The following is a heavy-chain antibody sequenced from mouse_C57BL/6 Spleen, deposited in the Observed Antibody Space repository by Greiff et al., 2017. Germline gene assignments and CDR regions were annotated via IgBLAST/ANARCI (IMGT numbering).Heavy chain of an antibody. J-gene: IGHJ2*01. CDR2: IDPSDSET. D-gene: IGHD2-1*01. CDR1: GYTFTSYW. V-gene: IGHV1-61*01. CDR3: ARGDCYGNPSPNY. Sequence: QVQLQQPGAELVRPGSSVKLSCKASGYTFTSYWMDWVKQRPGQGLEWIGNIDPSDSETHYNQKFKDKATLTVDKSSSTAYMQLSSLTSEDSAVYYCARGDCYGNPSPNYWGQGTTLTVSA.